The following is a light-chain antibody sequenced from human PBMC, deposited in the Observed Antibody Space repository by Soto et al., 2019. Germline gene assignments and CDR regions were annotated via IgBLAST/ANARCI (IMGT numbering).Light chain of an antibody. CDR3: QQYNNWPLYT. V-gene: IGKV3-15*01. J-gene: IGKJ2*01. CDR1: QSVSRN. CDR2: GAS. Sequence: EIVMTQSPATLSVSPGERATLSCRARQSVSRNLAWYQQKPGQAPRLLIYGASTRATGIPARFSGSVSGTEFTLTISSLQSEDFAVYYCQQYNNWPLYTFGQGTKLEIK.